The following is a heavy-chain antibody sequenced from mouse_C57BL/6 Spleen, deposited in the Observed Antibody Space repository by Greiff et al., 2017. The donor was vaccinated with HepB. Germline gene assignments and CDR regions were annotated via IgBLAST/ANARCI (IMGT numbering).Heavy chain of an antibody. J-gene: IGHJ4*01. CDR1: GFTFSSYA. CDR2: ISSGGDYI. V-gene: IGHV5-9-1*02. Sequence: EVKLMESGEGLVKPGGSLKLSCAASGFTFSSYAMSWVRQTPEKRLEWVADISSGGDYIYYADTVKGRVTISRDNARNTLYLQMSSLKSEDTAMYCCTRESTVEAMDYWGQGTSVTVSS. CDR3: TRESTVEAMDY. D-gene: IGHD1-1*01.